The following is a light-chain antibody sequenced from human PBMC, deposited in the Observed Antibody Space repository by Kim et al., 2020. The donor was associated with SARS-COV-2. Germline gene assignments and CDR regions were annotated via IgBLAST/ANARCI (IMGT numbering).Light chain of an antibody. J-gene: IGKJ2*01. Sequence: DIVMTQSPLSLPVTPGEPAPISCRSSQSLLHSIGYNYLDWYLQKPGQSPQLLIYLGSNRASGVPDRFSGSGSGTDFTLKISRVEAEDVGVYYCMQTLQTPLTFGQGTKLEI. V-gene: IGKV2-28*01. CDR2: LGS. CDR3: MQTLQTPLT. CDR1: QSLLHSIGYNY.